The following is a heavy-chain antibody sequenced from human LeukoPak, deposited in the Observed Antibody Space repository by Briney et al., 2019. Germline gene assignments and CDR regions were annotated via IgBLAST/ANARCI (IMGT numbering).Heavy chain of an antibody. V-gene: IGHV4-34*01. Sequence: PSETRSLTCAVYGGSFSGYYWCWIRQPPGKGLAWIGEVNHSGSTNYNPSLKSRVTISVDTSKNQFSLKLTSVTAAGTAVYYCARGGDRKQLVQVYWGQGTLVTVSS. CDR2: VNHSGST. CDR1: GGSFSGYY. D-gene: IGHD6-13*01. CDR3: ARGGDRKQLVQVY. J-gene: IGHJ4*02.